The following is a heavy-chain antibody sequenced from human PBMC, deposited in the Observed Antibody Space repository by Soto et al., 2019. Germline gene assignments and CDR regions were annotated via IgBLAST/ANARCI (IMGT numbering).Heavy chain of an antibody. Sequence: GASVKVSCKASGYTFTSYGISWVRQAPGQGLEWMGWISAYNGNTNYAQKLQGRVTMPTDTSTSTAYMELRSLISDDTAGYYCARGPRTTLGSENTHFYWGQGTLVTVSS. CDR3: ARGPRTTLGSENTHFY. V-gene: IGHV1-18*01. J-gene: IGHJ4*02. CDR1: GYTFTSYG. CDR2: ISAYNGNT. D-gene: IGHD3-10*01.